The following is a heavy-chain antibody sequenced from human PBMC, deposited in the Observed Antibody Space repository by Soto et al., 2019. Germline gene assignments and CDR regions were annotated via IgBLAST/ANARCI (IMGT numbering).Heavy chain of an antibody. CDR1: EYTFTGYY. Sequence: GPVKSAWKESEYTFTGYYREGERREAEEGREWMGWINSNSGGTNYEQKFQGWVTMTRDTSISTAYMELSRLRSDDTAVYYCARDLRGEPRGAAAGTLDFWGQGTVVTVSS. CDR3: ARDLRGEPRGAAAGTLDF. D-gene: IGHD6-13*01. J-gene: IGHJ4*02. V-gene: IGHV1-2*04. CDR2: INSNSGGT.